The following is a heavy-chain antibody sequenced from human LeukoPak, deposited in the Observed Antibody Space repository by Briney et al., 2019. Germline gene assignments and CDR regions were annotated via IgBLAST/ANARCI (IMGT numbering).Heavy chain of an antibody. J-gene: IGHJ6*02. D-gene: IGHD4-17*01. CDR1: GYTFTSYD. Sequence: ASVKVSCKASGYTFTSYDINWVRQATGQGLEWVGWMNPNSGNTGYAQKFQGRVTMTRNTSISTAYMELSSLRSEDTAVYYCARGAGLTVTTYYYYYYGMDVWGQGTTVTVSS. CDR3: ARGAGLTVTTYYYYYYGMDV. V-gene: IGHV1-8*01. CDR2: MNPNSGNT.